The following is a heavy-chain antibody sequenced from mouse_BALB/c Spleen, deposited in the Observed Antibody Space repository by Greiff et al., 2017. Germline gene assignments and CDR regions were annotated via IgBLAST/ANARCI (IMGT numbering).Heavy chain of an antibody. Sequence: VQLKESGAELVKPGASVKLSCTASGFNIKDTYMHWVKQRPEQGLEWIGRIDPANGNTKYDPKFQGKATITADTSSNTAYLQLSSLTSEDTAVYYCATLLRLGWGQGTTLTVSS. CDR2: IDPANGNT. J-gene: IGHJ2*01. D-gene: IGHD1-2*01. CDR1: GFNIKDTY. V-gene: IGHV14-3*02. CDR3: ATLLRLG.